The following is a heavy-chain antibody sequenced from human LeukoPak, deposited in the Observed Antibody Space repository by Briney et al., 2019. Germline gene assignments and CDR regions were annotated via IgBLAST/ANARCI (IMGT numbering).Heavy chain of an antibody. CDR2: VYYSGST. CDR1: GGSISSYF. Sequence: SETLSLTCTVSGGSISSYFWSWIRQPPWKGLDWIGYVYYSGSTNYNPSLKSRVTISVDTSKKQFSLKLSSATAADTAVYYCARVLDLSKRGLDAFDIWGQGTMVTVSS. V-gene: IGHV4-59*01. CDR3: ARVLDLSKRGLDAFDI. J-gene: IGHJ3*02. D-gene: IGHD3-16*01.